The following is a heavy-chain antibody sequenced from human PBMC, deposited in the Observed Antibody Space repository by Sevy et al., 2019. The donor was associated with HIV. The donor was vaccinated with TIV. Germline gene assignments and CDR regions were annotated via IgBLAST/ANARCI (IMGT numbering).Heavy chain of an antibody. Sequence: GGSLRLSCAASGFTFDDYAMHWVRQAPGKGLEWVSGISWNSGSIGYADSVKGRFTITRDNSKNTLYLQVNGLRAEDTAVYYCARAWDDGFDYWGQGTLVTVSS. CDR1: GFTFDDYA. D-gene: IGHD1-1*01. V-gene: IGHV3-9*01. CDR2: ISWNSGSI. J-gene: IGHJ4*02. CDR3: ARAWDDGFDY.